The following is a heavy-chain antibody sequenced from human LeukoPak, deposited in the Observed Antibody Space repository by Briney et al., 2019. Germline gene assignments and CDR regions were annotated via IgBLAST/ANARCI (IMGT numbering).Heavy chain of an antibody. D-gene: IGHD1-26*01. CDR1: GYTFTSYG. J-gene: IGHJ4*02. CDR3: ARERSIVGATIFDY. V-gene: IGHV1-18*01. Sequence: GASVKVSCKASGYTFTSYGISWVRQAPGQGLEWMGWISAYNGNTNSAQKLQGRVTMTTDTSTSTAHMELRSLRSDDTAVYYCARERSIVGATIFDYWGQGTLVTVSS. CDR2: ISAYNGNT.